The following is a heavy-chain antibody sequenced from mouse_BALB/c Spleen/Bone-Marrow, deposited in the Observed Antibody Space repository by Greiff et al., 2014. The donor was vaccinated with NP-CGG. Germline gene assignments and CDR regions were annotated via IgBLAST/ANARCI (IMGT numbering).Heavy chain of an antibody. V-gene: IGHV1-19*01. CDR2: VNPYNGGT. CDR1: GYTFTDYY. Sequence: VQLQQSGPELVKPGASVKMSCKASGYTFTDYYMDWVKQSHGKSFEWIGRVNPYNGGTSYNQKFKGKATLTVDKSSSTAYMDLNSLTSEDSAVYYCARGFAYWGQGTLVTVSA. J-gene: IGHJ3*01. CDR3: ARGFAY.